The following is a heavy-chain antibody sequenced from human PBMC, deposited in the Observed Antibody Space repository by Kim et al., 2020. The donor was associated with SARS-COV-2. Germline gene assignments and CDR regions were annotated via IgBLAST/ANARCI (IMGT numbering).Heavy chain of an antibody. CDR3: AKMGSGSYLKWFDS. V-gene: IGHV3-23*01. D-gene: IGHD3-10*01. Sequence: ADSVRGRFTISRANSKNMVYLQMKSLRTEDTAVYYCAKMGSGSYLKWFDSWGQGTLVTVSS. J-gene: IGHJ5*01.